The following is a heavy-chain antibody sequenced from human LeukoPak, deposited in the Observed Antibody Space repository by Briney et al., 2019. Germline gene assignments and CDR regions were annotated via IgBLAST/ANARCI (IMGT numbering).Heavy chain of an antibody. CDR1: GFTFSSCW. V-gene: IGHV3-74*01. J-gene: IGHJ3*02. Sequence: GGSLRLSCAASGFTFSSCWMHWVRQAPGKGLVWVSRINSDGSSTSYADSVKGRFTISRDNAKNTLYLQMNSLRAEDTAVYYCARGWDLTAWLAFDIWGQGTMVTVSS. D-gene: IGHD3-9*01. CDR3: ARGWDLTAWLAFDI. CDR2: INSDGSST.